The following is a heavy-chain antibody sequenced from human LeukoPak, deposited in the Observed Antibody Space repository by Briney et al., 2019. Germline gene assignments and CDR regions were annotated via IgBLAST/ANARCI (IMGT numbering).Heavy chain of an antibody. CDR2: NNQSGDT. CDR1: GESFSAYY. V-gene: IGHV4-34*01. CDR3: ATSLSPYYDVTSAYWVWGY. J-gene: IGHJ4*02. D-gene: IGHD3-3*01. Sequence: SETLSLTCGVSGESFSAYYWGWLRQPPGKGLEWIGENNQSGDTNYNPSFETRVTMSVDASKKQFSLKLKSVTAADGAVYYCATSLSPYYDVTSAYWVWGYWGQGTLVIISS.